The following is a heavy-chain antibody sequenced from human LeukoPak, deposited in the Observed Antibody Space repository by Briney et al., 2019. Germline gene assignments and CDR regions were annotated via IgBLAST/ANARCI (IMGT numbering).Heavy chain of an antibody. J-gene: IGHJ4*02. Sequence: GRSLRLSCAASGFTFSSYGMHWVRQAPGKGLEWVAVISYDGSNKYYADSVRGRFTISRDNSKNTLYLQMNSLRAEDTAVYYCAKDQCSSTSCYLVYWGQGTLVTVSS. D-gene: IGHD2-2*01. V-gene: IGHV3-30*18. CDR1: GFTFSSYG. CDR3: AKDQCSSTSCYLVY. CDR2: ISYDGSNK.